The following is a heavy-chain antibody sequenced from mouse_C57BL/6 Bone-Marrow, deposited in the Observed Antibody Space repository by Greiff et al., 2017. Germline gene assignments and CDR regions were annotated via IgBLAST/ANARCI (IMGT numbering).Heavy chain of an antibody. CDR3: ARSPGSFYAMDY. V-gene: IGHV2-2*01. J-gene: IGHJ4*01. CDR1: GFSLTSYG. D-gene: IGHD1-1*01. Sequence: VQLQQSGPGLVQPSQSLSITCTVSGFSLTSYGVHWVRQSPGKGLEWLGVIWSGGNTDYNAAFISRLSISKDNSKSQVFFEMNRLPADDTAVYYCARSPGSFYAMDYWGQGTSVTVSS. CDR2: IWSGGNT.